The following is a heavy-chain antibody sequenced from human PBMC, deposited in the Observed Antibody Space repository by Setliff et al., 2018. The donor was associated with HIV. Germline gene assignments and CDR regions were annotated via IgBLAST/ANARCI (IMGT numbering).Heavy chain of an antibody. CDR2: IYTSGST. CDR1: GGSISSGIYY. CDR3: ARASVGATGLYALDI. Sequence: LSLTCTVSGGSISSGIYYWSWIRQPAGQGLEWIGHIYTSGSTNYSPSVKSRVTISVDTSKNQFSLRLNSVTAADTAVYYCARASVGATGLYALDIWGQGTMVTVSS. D-gene: IGHD1-26*01. J-gene: IGHJ3*02. V-gene: IGHV4-61*09.